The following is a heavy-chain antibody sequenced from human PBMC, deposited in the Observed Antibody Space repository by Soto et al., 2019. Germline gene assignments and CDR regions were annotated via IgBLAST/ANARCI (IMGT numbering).Heavy chain of an antibody. J-gene: IGHJ4*02. CDR3: AFKGTTHPYY. CDR1: GFTFYSYG. CDR2: ISGGGDVT. V-gene: IGHV3-23*01. Sequence: EVQLLESGGGLVQPGGSLRLSCAGSGFTFYSYGLTWVRHAPGKGLDWVSSISGGGDVTYYADSVKGRFTVSRDNSQRTLYLHMNILRPEDTAVYYCAFKGTTHPYYWGQGTLVTVSS. D-gene: IGHD2-15*01.